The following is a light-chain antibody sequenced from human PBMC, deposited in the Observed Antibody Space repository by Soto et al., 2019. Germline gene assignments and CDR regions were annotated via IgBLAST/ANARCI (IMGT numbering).Light chain of an antibody. V-gene: IGKV4-1*01. CDR1: PSLLYSNDNKNY. Sequence: DTVLTQSPDSLAVSLGERATINCKSSPSLLYSNDNKNYLGWYQQQPGQPPKLLVYWASTRESGVPDRFSGRGSGTDFNLTITNLQAEDVAVYHCLQYLSLPRTVGQGTKLEIK. CDR3: LQYLSLPRT. CDR2: WAS. J-gene: IGKJ2*01.